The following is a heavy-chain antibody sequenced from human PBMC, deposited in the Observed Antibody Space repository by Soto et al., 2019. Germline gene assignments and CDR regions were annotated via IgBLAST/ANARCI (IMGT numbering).Heavy chain of an antibody. J-gene: IGHJ4*02. CDR1: GGSISSYY. CDR2: IYYSGST. V-gene: IGHV4-59*08. Sequence: PSETLSLTCTVSGGSISSYYWSWIRQPPGKGLEWIGYIYYSGSTNYNPSLKSRVTISVDTSKNQFSLKLSSVTAADTAVYYCARTWAEDFWSGYQVGYFDYWGQGTLVTVSS. CDR3: ARTWAEDFWSGYQVGYFDY. D-gene: IGHD3-3*01.